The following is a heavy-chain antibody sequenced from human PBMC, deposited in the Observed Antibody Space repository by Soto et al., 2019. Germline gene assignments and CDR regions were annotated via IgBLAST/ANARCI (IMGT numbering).Heavy chain of an antibody. CDR2: LSRGGGST. Sequence: EAQLLESGGELIQPGGSLRLSCAASGFTYSSHGMSWVRQAPGKGLEWIAGLSRGGGSTYYADSVKGRFTISRDNSKHTVDLIMNMLRVEDRALYYCARDGKYRTDGFDIWGQGTMVTVSS. CDR3: ARDGKYRTDGFDI. V-gene: IGHV3-23*01. D-gene: IGHD5-12*01. CDR1: GFTYSSHG. J-gene: IGHJ3*02.